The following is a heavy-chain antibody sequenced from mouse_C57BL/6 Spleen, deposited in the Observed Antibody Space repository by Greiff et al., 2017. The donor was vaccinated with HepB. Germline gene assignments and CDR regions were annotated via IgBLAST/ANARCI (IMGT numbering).Heavy chain of an antibody. V-gene: IGHV5-9-1*02. Sequence: VQLVESGEGLVKPGGSLKLSCAASGFTFSSYAMSWVRQTPEKRLEWVAYISSGGDYIYYADTVKGRFTISRDNARNTLYLQMSSLKSEDTAMYYCTRAHYYGSSYYAMDYWGQGTSVTVSS. CDR2: ISSGGDYI. CDR3: TRAHYYGSSYYAMDY. D-gene: IGHD1-1*01. CDR1: GFTFSSYA. J-gene: IGHJ4*01.